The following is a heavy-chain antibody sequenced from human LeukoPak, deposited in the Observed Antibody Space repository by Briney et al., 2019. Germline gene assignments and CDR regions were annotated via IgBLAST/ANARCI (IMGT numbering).Heavy chain of an antibody. D-gene: IGHD2-15*01. J-gene: IGHJ4*02. Sequence: GGSLRLSCAASGFTFSSYAMSWVRQAPGKGLEWVSAISGSGGSTYYADSVKGRFTISRDNSKNTLYLQMNSLRAEDTAVYYCAKYHHGYCSGGSCYSVGYWGQGTLVTVSS. V-gene: IGHV3-23*01. CDR3: AKYHHGYCSGGSCYSVGY. CDR1: GFTFSSYA. CDR2: ISGSGGST.